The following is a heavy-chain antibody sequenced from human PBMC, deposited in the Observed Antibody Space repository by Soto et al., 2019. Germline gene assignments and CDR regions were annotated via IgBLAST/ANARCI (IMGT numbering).Heavy chain of an antibody. Sequence: QVQVVQSGVEVKMPGASVKLACKASGYTFTNYGLTWVRQVPGQGLEWIGWVSGYNRNTNYAQKFEDRVIMTTDTSTSTAFMELRSLRPDDTGIYFCAREGQSEALIYWGQGTLLTVSP. V-gene: IGHV1-18*01. CDR1: GYTFTNYG. D-gene: IGHD3-16*01. CDR3: AREGQSEALIY. J-gene: IGHJ4*02. CDR2: VSGYNRNT.